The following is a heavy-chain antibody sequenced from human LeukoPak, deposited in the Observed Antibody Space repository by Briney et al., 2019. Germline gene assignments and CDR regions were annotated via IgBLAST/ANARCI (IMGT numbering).Heavy chain of an antibody. CDR3: ARAERYDILTGYYRDY. D-gene: IGHD3-9*01. J-gene: IGHJ4*02. CDR2: ISSSGSTI. CDR1: GFTFSSYE. Sequence: PGGSLRPSCAASGFTFSSYEMNWVRQAPGKGLEWVSYISSSGSTIYYADSVKGRFTISRDNAKNSLYLQMNSLRAEDTAVYYCARAERYDILTGYYRDYWGQGTLVTVSS. V-gene: IGHV3-48*03.